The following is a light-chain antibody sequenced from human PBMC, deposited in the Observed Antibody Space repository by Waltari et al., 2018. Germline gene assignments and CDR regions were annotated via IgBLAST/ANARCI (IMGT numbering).Light chain of an antibody. CDR2: DVN. CDR3: CSYAGSPYV. J-gene: IGLJ1*01. Sequence: QSALTQPRSVSGSPGQSVTISCTGTSSDVGGFNYVSWYQQHPGKAPKLMIYDVNKRPSGVPDRFSGSKSGNTASLTIFGLQAEDEADYYCCSYAGSPYVFGTGTKVIVL. V-gene: IGLV2-11*01. CDR1: SSDVGGFNY.